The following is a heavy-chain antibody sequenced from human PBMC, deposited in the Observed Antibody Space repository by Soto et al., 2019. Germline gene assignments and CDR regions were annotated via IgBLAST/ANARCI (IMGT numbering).Heavy chain of an antibody. CDR2: MRADTGDT. V-gene: IGHV1-8*01. CDR3: XXXXXXQGFQS. D-gene: IGHD3-3*01. J-gene: IGHJ5*02. Sequence: QVQLVQSGAEVKKPGASVKVSCKASGDTFSNFDINWVRQATGQGPDWMGWMRADTGDTGHAQKFQGRISMTRDTXXXXXXXXXXXXXXXXXXXXXXXXXXXXQGFQSWGQGTRVIVSS. CDR1: GDTFSNFD.